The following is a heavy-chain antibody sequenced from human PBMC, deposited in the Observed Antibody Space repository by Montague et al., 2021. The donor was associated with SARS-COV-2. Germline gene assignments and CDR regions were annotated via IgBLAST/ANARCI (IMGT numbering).Heavy chain of an antibody. CDR3: ARGLFYSSQWKGHFEH. Sequence: TLSLTCTVSGWRISSGGHYWNWIRQVPGRGLEWIGSIYYSGSTYYNPSLKGRFSISVDTSRNQFSLKVKSLTAAGTARYFCARGLFYSSQWKGHFEHWGLGTLATVSS. V-gene: IGHV4-31*03. CDR1: GWRISSGGHY. D-gene: IGHD2-21*01. CDR2: IYYSGST. J-gene: IGHJ4*02.